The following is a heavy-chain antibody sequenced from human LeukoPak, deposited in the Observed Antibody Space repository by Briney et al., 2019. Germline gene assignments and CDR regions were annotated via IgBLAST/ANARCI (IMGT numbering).Heavy chain of an antibody. CDR3: ARARYFDWLLYGETSVYFDY. J-gene: IGHJ4*02. D-gene: IGHD3-9*01. Sequence: SETLSLTCAVSGGSISSGGYSWSWIRQPPGKGLEWIGYIYHSGSTYYNPSLKSRVTISVDRSKNQFSLKLSSVTAADTAVYYCARARYFDWLLYGETSVYFDYWGQGTLVTVSS. CDR2: IYHSGST. V-gene: IGHV4-30-2*01. CDR1: GGSISSGGYS.